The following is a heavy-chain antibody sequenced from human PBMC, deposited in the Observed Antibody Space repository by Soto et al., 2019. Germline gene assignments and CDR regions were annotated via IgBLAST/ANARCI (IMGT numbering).Heavy chain of an antibody. CDR3: ERDAGLAGNH. CDR1: GFTFSGYW. Sequence: EVQLVETGGGLVQPGGSLRLSCTASGFTFSGYWMSWVRQAPGKGLEWVANIKQDGSDKYYVDSVKGRFTISRDNAKKPFRFQRNHSAAVSSGEYNSERDAGLAGNHWGQGNVVNVPS. V-gene: IGHV3-7*01. D-gene: IGHD1-20*01. J-gene: IGHJ5*02. CDR2: IKQDGSDK.